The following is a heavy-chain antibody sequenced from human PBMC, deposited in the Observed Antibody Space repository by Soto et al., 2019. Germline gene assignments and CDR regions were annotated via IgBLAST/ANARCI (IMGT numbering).Heavy chain of an antibody. CDR2: INHSGST. Sequence: LSLTCAVYGGSFSGYYWSWIRQPPGKGLEWIGEINHSGSTNYNPSLKSRVTISVDTSKNQFSLKLSSVTAADTAVYYCARLSIAVAGEPYYYYYGMDVWGQGTTVTVSS. J-gene: IGHJ6*02. D-gene: IGHD6-19*01. V-gene: IGHV4-34*01. CDR1: GGSFSGYY. CDR3: ARLSIAVAGEPYYYYYGMDV.